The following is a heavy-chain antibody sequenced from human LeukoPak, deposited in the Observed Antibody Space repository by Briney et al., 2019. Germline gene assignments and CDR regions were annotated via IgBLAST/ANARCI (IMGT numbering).Heavy chain of an antibody. V-gene: IGHV4-59*01. CDR1: GGSISSYY. Sequence: SETLSLTCTVSGGSISSYYWSWIRQPPGKGLEWLGYIYYSGSTNYNPSLKSRVTISVDTSKNQFSLKLSSVTAADTAVYYCARIGGNTAMAPDYWGQGTLVTVSS. CDR2: IYYSGST. D-gene: IGHD5-18*01. CDR3: ARIGGNTAMAPDY. J-gene: IGHJ4*02.